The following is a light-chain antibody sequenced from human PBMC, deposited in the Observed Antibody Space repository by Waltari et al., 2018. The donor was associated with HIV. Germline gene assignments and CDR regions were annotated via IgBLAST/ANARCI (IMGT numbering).Light chain of an antibody. CDR2: INSDGSH. Sequence: VLTQSPSASASLGDSVKLTCTLDSGHITYAIAWHQHRPETGPRFLMKINSDGSHYKGDDIPDRFSGSSSGAERFLIISRVQSDDEADYYCQSWGAGGVFGGGTKLTVL. CDR1: SGHITYA. V-gene: IGLV4-69*01. J-gene: IGLJ3*02. CDR3: QSWGAGGV.